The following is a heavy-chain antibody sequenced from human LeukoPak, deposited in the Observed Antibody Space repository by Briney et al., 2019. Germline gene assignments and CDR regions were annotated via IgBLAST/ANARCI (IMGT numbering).Heavy chain of an antibody. V-gene: IGHV4-39*01. Sequence: PSETLSLTCTVSGDSIRTSSYYWGWIRQSPGKGLEWIGSIFYSGSTYYKPSLESRVTVSVDTSKNQFSPKLSSVTAADTAVYYCARHGNYYYYMDVWGKGTTLTVSS. CDR3: ARHGNYYYYMDV. J-gene: IGHJ6*03. CDR1: GDSIRTSSYY. CDR2: IFYSGST. D-gene: IGHD1-1*01.